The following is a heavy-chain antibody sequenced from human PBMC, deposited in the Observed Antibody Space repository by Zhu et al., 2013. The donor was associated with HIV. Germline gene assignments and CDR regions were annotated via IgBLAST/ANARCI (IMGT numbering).Heavy chain of an antibody. V-gene: IGHV1-69*01. Sequence: QVQLVQSGAEVKKPGSSVKVSCKASGGTFSSYAISWVRQAPGQGLEWMGGIIPIFGTANYAQEFQGRVTITADESTSTAYMELSSLRSEDTAVYYCARVNYYLVRKLWYFDLWGLAPWSLSPQ. D-gene: IGHD3-10*01. CDR2: IIPIFGTA. J-gene: IGHJ2*01. CDR1: GGTFSSYA. CDR3: ARVNYYLVRKLWYFDL.